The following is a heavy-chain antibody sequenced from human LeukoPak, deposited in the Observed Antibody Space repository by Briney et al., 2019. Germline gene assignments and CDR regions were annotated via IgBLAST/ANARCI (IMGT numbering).Heavy chain of an antibody. J-gene: IGHJ3*02. D-gene: IGHD3-10*01. CDR1: GGTFSSYA. CDR2: IIPIFGTA. V-gene: IGHV1-69*05. Sequence: SVKVSCKASGGTFSSYAISWVRQAPGQGLEWMGGIIPIFGTANYAQKFQGRVTITTDESTSTAYMELSSLRSEDTAVYYCARGIYYGSGSYYEAFDIWGQGTMVTVSS. CDR3: ARGIYYGSGSYYEAFDI.